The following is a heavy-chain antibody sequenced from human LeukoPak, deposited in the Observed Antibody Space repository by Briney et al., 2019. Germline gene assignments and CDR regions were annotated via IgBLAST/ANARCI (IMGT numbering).Heavy chain of an antibody. CDR3: ARSPLGFGEYQYYFDS. Sequence: SGGSLRLSCAASGFIFSSYAMTWVRQAPGKGLEWVSSISGSGGITYYADSVKGRFSISRDNSKSTLYLQMNSLRAEDTAVYFCARSPLGFGEYQYYFDSWGQGTLVTVSS. CDR1: GFIFSSYA. J-gene: IGHJ4*02. D-gene: IGHD3-10*01. CDR2: ISGSGGIT. V-gene: IGHV3-23*01.